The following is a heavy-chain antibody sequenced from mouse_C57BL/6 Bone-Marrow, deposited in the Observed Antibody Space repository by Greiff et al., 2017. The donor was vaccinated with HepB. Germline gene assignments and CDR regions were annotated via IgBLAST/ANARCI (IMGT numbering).Heavy chain of an antibody. CDR2: IYPRSGNT. CDR1: GYTFTSYG. CDR3: AGCRSYGSSYGYYAMDY. V-gene: IGHV1-81*01. J-gene: IGHJ4*01. D-gene: IGHD1-1*01. Sequence: QVQLQQSGAELVRPGASVKLSCKASGYTFTSYGISWVKQRTGQGLEWIGEIYPRSGNTYYNEKFKGKATLTVDKSSSTTYMELRSLTSEDSAVEVYAGCRSYGSSYGYYAMDYWGQGTSVTVSS.